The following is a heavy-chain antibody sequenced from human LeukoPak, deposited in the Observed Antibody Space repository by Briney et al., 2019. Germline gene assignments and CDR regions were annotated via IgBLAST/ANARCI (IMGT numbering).Heavy chain of an antibody. CDR3: AKDYGAAALRYYFDY. CDR1: GGTFSSYA. D-gene: IGHD6-13*01. Sequence: SCKASGGTFSSYAMSWVRQAPGKGLEWVSAISGSGGSTYYADSVKGRFTISRDNSKNTLYLQMNSLRAEDTAVYYCAKDYGAAALRYYFDYWGQGTLVTVSS. CDR2: ISGSGGST. J-gene: IGHJ4*02. V-gene: IGHV3-23*01.